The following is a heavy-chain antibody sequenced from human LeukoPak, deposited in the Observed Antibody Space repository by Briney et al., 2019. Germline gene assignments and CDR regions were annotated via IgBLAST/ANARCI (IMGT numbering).Heavy chain of an antibody. CDR3: ARGQARLAWFDP. CDR2: IYHSGST. D-gene: IGHD6-19*01. CDR1: GYSISSGYY. J-gene: IGHJ5*02. V-gene: IGHV4-38-2*02. Sequence: SETLSLTCTVSGYSISSGYYWGWIRQPPGKGLEWIGSIYHSGSTYYNPSLKSRVAMSVDTSKNQFSLRLRSVTAADTAVYYCARGQARLAWFDPWGQGTLVTVSS.